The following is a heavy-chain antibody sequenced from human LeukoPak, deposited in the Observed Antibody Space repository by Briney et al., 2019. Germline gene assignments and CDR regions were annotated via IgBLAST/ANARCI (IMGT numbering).Heavy chain of an antibody. Sequence: GGSLRLSCAASGFAFSTHSMYWVRQAPGKGLEWVSSISASSNFIHYAESVRGRFTISRDNAKNSLYLQMNSLGAQDTAVYYCARPATGYCSSAGCHWDSWGQGTLVTVSS. V-gene: IGHV3-21*01. CDR2: ISASSNFI. CDR3: ARPATGYCSSAGCHWDS. D-gene: IGHD2-2*01. CDR1: GFAFSTHS. J-gene: IGHJ4*02.